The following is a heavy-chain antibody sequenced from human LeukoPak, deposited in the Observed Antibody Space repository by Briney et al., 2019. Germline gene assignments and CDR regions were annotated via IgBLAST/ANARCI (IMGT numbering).Heavy chain of an antibody. CDR2: IYYSGST. CDR3: ARIRWYYGSGWYSGYYFDY. J-gene: IGHJ4*02. Sequence: PSETLSLTCTVSGGSISSSSYYWGWIRQPPGKGLEWIGSIYYSGSTYYNPSLKSRVTISVDTSKNQFSLKLSSVTAADTAVYYCARIRWYYGSGWYSGYYFDYWGQGTLVTVSS. V-gene: IGHV4-39*01. CDR1: GGSISSSSYY. D-gene: IGHD6-19*01.